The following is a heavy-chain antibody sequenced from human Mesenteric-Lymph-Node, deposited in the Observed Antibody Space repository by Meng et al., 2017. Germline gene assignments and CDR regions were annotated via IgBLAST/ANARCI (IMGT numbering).Heavy chain of an antibody. CDR1: GDSVSSNSAA. J-gene: IGHJ4*02. D-gene: IGHD3-22*01. CDR2: TYYRSKWYN. CDR3: ARDSSSSAYSPFDY. Sequence: QEKLQQSGPGLVTPPQTLSLTWAISGDSVSSNSAAWNWIRQSPSRGLEWLGRTYYRSKWYNDYAVSVKSRITINPDTSKNQFSLQLNSVTPEDTAVYYCARDSSSSAYSPFDYWGQGTLVTVSS. V-gene: IGHV6-1*01.